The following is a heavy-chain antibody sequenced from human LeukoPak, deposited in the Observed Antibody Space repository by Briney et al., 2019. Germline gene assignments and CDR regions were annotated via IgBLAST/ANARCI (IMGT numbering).Heavy chain of an antibody. CDR2: IYYSGST. V-gene: IGHV4-59*01. D-gene: IGHD3-16*02. Sequence: SETLSLTCTVPGGSIRSYYWSWIRQPPGKGLEWIGYIYYSGSTNYNPSLKSRVTISVDTSKNQFSLKLSSVTAADTAVYYCARYVWGSYPTFEDYWGQGTLVTVSS. CDR3: ARYVWGSYPTFEDY. CDR1: GGSIRSYY. J-gene: IGHJ4*02.